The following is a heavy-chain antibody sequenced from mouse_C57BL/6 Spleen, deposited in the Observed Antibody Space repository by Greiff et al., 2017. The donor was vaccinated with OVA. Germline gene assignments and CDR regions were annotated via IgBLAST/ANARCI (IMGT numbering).Heavy chain of an antibody. Sequence: EVMLVESGAELVRPGASVKLSCTASGFNIKDDYMHWVKQRPEQGLEWIGWIDPENGDTEYASKFQGKATITADTSSNTAYLQLSSLTSEDTAVYYCTTWGSQYFDYWGQGTTLTVSS. CDR2: IDPENGDT. CDR1: GFNIKDDY. CDR3: TTWGSQYFDY. J-gene: IGHJ2*01. V-gene: IGHV14-4*01.